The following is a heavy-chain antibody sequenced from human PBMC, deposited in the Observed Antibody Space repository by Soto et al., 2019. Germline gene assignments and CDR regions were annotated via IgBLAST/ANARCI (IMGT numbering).Heavy chain of an antibody. Sequence: ALSLTRTVSGGSISRCDFYWSWIRQPPGKGLEWIGYIYYSGSTYYNPSLKSRVTISVDRSKNQFSLKLSSVTAADTAVYYCARQGFGVLHGLVDVWGQGTTVTVSS. V-gene: IGHV4-30-4*01. J-gene: IGHJ6*02. D-gene: IGHD3-10*01. CDR2: IYYSGST. CDR3: ARQGFGVLHGLVDV. CDR1: GGSISRCDFY.